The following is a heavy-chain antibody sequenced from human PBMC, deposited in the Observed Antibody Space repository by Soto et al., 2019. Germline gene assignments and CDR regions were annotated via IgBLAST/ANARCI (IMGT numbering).Heavy chain of an antibody. D-gene: IGHD2-8*01. CDR1: GYSFSNSG. CDR2: ISTYNGNT. J-gene: IGHJ5*02. Sequence: QVQLVQSGAELKKPGASVSLSCKASGYSFSNSGFSWMRQAPGQGLEWMGWISTYNGNTNYAQKFQDRLSMTRDTSTTTAFMELTTLRSDDTAVYYCARDEYNNGRNWLNPWGQGTLVTVTS. CDR3: ARDEYNNGRNWLNP. V-gene: IGHV1-18*01.